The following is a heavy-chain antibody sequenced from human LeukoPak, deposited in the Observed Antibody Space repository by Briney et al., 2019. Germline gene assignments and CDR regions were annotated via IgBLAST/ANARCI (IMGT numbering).Heavy chain of an antibody. CDR3: ARYCSGGSCHTPFGMDV. V-gene: IGHV3-53*01. CDR2: IYSGCST. J-gene: IGHJ6*02. D-gene: IGHD2-15*01. CDR1: GFTVSSNY. Sequence: GGSLRLSCAASGFTVSSNYMRWLRQAPGKGLEWVAVIYSGCSTYYADSVKGRFTISRDNSKNTLFLQMNSLRPEDTAVYYCARYCSGGSCHTPFGMDVWGQGTTVTVSS.